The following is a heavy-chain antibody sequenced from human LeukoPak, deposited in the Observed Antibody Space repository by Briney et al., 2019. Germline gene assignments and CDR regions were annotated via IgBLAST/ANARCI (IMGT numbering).Heavy chain of an antibody. CDR3: ARSPAITIFGVVIPHWFDP. J-gene: IGHJ5*02. CDR2: IIPIFGTA. Sequence: SVKVSCTASGGTFSSYAISWVRQAPGQGLEWMGGIIPIFGTANYAQKFQGRVTITADESTSTAYMELSSLRSEDTAVYYCARSPAITIFGVVIPHWFDPWGQGTLVTVSS. D-gene: IGHD3-3*01. V-gene: IGHV1-69*13. CDR1: GGTFSSYA.